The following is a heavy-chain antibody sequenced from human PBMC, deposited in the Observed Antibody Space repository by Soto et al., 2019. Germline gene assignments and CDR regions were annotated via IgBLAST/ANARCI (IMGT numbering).Heavy chain of an antibody. CDR2: INPSGGST. V-gene: IGHV1-46*01. J-gene: IGHJ6*02. Sequence: ASVKVSCKASGYTFTSYYMHWVRQAPGQGLEWMGIINPSGGSTSYAQKFQGRVTMTRDTSTSTVYMELSSLRSEDTAVYYCARELPAATYYYYYGMDVWGQGTRSPSP. CDR3: ARELPAATYYYYYGMDV. D-gene: IGHD2-2*01. CDR1: GYTFTSYY.